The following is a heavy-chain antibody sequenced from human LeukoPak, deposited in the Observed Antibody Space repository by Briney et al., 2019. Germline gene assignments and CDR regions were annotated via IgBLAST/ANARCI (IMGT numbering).Heavy chain of an antibody. Sequence: SETLSLTCAVYGESFSGYYWTWIRQPPGKGLEWIGEINHRGSANYNPSLKSRVTISADTSKNQFSLKMRSLTAADTAVYFCARAREIVAIDYWGQGTLVTVSS. V-gene: IGHV4-34*01. CDR2: INHRGSA. CDR3: ARAREIVAIDY. J-gene: IGHJ4*02. CDR1: GESFSGYY. D-gene: IGHD5-12*01.